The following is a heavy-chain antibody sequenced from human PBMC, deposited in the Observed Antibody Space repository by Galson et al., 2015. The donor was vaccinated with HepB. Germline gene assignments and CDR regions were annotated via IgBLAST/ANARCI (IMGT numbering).Heavy chain of an antibody. D-gene: IGHD3-3*01. CDR2: INRDGNTI. CDR3: ARAGNYRFGF. Sequence: SLRLSCAASGFTFSTSWVHWVRQAPGEGLMWVSRINRDGNTIDYADSVRGRFTISRDNAKNTLYLQMSSLRADDTAIYYCARAGNYRFGFWGQGTLVSVSS. J-gene: IGHJ4*02. CDR1: GFTFSTSW. V-gene: IGHV3-74*01.